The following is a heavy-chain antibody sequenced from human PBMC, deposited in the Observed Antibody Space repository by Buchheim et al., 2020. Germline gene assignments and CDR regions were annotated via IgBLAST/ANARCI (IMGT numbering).Heavy chain of an antibody. J-gene: IGHJ5*02. Sequence: QVQLQQWGAGLLKPSETLSLTCAVYGGSFSGYYWSWIRQPPGKGLEWIGEINHSGSTNYNPSLKSRVTISVDTSKNQFSLKLSSVTAADTAVYYCARRYLVVVAARLKGWFDPWGQGTL. D-gene: IGHD2-15*01. V-gene: IGHV4-34*01. CDR3: ARRYLVVVAARLKGWFDP. CDR1: GGSFSGYY. CDR2: INHSGST.